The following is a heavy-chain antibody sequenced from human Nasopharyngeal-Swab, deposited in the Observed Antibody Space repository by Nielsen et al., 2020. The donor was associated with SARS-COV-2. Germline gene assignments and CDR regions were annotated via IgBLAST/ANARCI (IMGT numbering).Heavy chain of an antibody. V-gene: IGHV1-18*01. Sequence: ASVKVSCKASGYTFTSYGISWVRQAPGQGLEWMGWISAYNGNTNYAQKLQGRVTMTTDTSTSTAYMELRSLRSDDTAVYYCARARVLLWFGEPDAFDIWGQGTMVTVSS. D-gene: IGHD3-10*01. CDR1: GYTFTSYG. J-gene: IGHJ3*02. CDR3: ARARVLLWFGEPDAFDI. CDR2: ISAYNGNT.